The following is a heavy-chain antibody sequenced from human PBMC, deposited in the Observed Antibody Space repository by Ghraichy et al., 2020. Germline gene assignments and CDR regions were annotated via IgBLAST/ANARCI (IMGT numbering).Heavy chain of an antibody. V-gene: IGHV1-8*01. J-gene: IGHJ4*02. CDR1: GYTFTTYD. CDR2: LNPNSGNT. CDR3: ARGSYDILNGNYYFFDY. D-gene: IGHD3-9*01. Sequence: ASVKVSCKASGYTFTTYDINWVRQATGQGLEWMGWLNPNSGNTGYAQKFQGRVTITRNTSISTAYMELSSLRSEDTAVYYCARGSYDILNGNYYFFDYWGQGTLVTVSS.